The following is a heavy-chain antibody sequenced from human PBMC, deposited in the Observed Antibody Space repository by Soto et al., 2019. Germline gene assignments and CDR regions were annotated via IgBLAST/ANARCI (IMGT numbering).Heavy chain of an antibody. J-gene: IGHJ6*03. CDR3: ARHTLVYYYYYMDI. CDR1: GYSFTSYW. V-gene: IGHV5-51*01. CDR2: IYPGDSDT. Sequence: PGEALKISCKGSGYSFTSYWIGWVRQMPGKGLEWMGIIYPGDSDTRYSPSFQGQVTISADKSISTAYLQWSSLKASDTAMYYCARHTLVYYYYYMDIWGKGTTVNVSS.